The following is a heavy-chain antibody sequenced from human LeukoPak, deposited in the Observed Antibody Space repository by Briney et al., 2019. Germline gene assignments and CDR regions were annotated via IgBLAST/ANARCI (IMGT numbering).Heavy chain of an antibody. CDR3: ARRSGNYGCYFDY. V-gene: IGHV3-23*01. J-gene: IGHJ4*02. CDR2: IGAGGSST. D-gene: IGHD1-26*01. CDR1: GFTFSNYA. Sequence: PGGSLRLSCAASGFTFSNYAMSWVRQAPGKGLEWVSGIGAGGSSTYCADSVKGRFTISRDNSKNTLYLQMNSLRAEDTAVYYCARRSGNYGCYFDYWGQGALVTVSS.